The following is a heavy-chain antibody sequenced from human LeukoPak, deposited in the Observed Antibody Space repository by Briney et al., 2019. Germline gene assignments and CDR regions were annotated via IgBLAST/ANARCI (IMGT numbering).Heavy chain of an antibody. J-gene: IGHJ4*02. V-gene: IGHV3-7*01. D-gene: IGHD4-17*01. CDR1: GFSFSPYW. CDR2: INPDGSGA. CDR3: ARLFGRVTTFDY. Sequence: GGSLRLSCAASGFSFSPYWMSWVRQGPGNGLDWVASINPDGSGASYVDSGKGRFIISRDNAQNSLYLQMNSLSAEDTAVYYCARLFGRVTTFDYWGQGILVTVSS.